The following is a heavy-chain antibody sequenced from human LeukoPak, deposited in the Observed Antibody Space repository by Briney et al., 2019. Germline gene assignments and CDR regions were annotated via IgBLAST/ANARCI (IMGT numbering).Heavy chain of an antibody. CDR3: AHSSSTMLRGVIWRGGFDY. V-gene: IGHV2-5*01. Sequence: SGPSLVKPTQTLTLTCTFSGFSLSTSGVGVGWIRQPPGKALEWLALIYWNDDKRYSPSLKSRLTITKDTSKNQVVLTMTNMDPVDTATYYCAHSSSTMLRGVIWRGGFDYWGQGTLVTVSS. CDR1: GFSLSTSGVG. CDR2: IYWNDDK. J-gene: IGHJ4*02. D-gene: IGHD3-10*01.